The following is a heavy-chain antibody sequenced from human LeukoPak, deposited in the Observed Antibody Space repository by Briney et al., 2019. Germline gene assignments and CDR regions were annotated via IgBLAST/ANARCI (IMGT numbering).Heavy chain of an antibody. J-gene: IGHJ5*02. CDR2: IRDGGSKK. D-gene: IGHD6-13*01. CDR3: AKDSSWYWFDP. V-gene: IGHV3-30*02. Sequence: PGGSLRLSCAASGFTFSSYGMHWVRQAPGKGLEWVAFIRDGGSKKYYADSVKGRFTISRDNSKNTLSLQMSSLRAEDTAVYYCAKDSSWYWFDPWGQGTLVTVSS. CDR1: GFTFSSYG.